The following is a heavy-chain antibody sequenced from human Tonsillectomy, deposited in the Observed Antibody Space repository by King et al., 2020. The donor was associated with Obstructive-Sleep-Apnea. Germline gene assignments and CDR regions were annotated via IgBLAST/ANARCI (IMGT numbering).Heavy chain of an antibody. CDR3: ARGSGAAAVNWFDP. CDR1: GGSFSDYY. V-gene: IGHV4-34*01. D-gene: IGHD6-13*01. Sequence: VQLQQWGAGLLKPSETLSLTCAVFGGSFSDYYWNWIRQPPGKGLEWIGEINHSGSTNYNPSLKSRFTISVDTSKNQFSLKLNSVTAADPAVYYCARGSGAAAVNWFDPWGQGTLVTVSS. J-gene: IGHJ5*02. CDR2: INHSGST.